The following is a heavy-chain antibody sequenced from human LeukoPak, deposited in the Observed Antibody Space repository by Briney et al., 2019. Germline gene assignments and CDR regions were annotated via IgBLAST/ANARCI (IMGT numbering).Heavy chain of an antibody. CDR3: ARGAGIAAAGGYFQH. D-gene: IGHD6-13*01. CDR2: INPNSVGT. V-gene: IGHV1-2*04. Sequence: ASVKGSCKASGYTFTGYYVHWVRQAPGQGLEWMGWINPNSVGTNYAQKFQGWVTMTRDTSISTAYMEPSRLRSDDTAVYYCARGAGIAAAGGYFQHWGQGTLVTVSS. CDR1: GYTFTGYY. J-gene: IGHJ1*01.